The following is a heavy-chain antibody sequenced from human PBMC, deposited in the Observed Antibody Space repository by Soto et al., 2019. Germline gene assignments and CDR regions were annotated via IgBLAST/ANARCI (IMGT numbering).Heavy chain of an antibody. Sequence: QLQLQESGPGLVRPSETLSLTCTVSGDSISSTGYYWGWIRQPPGKGLEWIGSTHYREPTYYNPSLKSRVTISVDTSKNQFSLKLISVTAADTAVYFCARQWGYGKWTFNYWGQGALVTVSS. V-gene: IGHV4-39*01. D-gene: IGHD2-15*01. CDR1: GDSISSTGYY. J-gene: IGHJ4*02. CDR2: THYREPT. CDR3: ARQWGYGKWTFNY.